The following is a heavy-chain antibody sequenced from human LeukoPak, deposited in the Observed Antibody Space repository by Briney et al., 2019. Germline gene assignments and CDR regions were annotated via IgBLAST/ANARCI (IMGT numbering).Heavy chain of an antibody. J-gene: IGHJ5*02. V-gene: IGHV1-69*13. CDR2: IIPIFGTA. CDR1: GYTFTSYA. D-gene: IGHD2-2*01. CDR3: ARNPRYCSSTSCVWFDP. Sequence: ASVKVSCKASGYTFTSYAISWVRQAPGQGLEWMGGIIPIFGTANYAQKFQGRVTITADESTSTAYMELSSLRSEDTAVYYCARNPRYCSSTSCVWFDPWGQGTLVTVSS.